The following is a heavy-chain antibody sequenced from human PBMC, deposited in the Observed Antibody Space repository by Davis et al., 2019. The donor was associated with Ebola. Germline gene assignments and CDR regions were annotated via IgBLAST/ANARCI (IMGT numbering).Heavy chain of an antibody. CDR3: AIGAAPVDF. CDR1: GGSFSGYY. D-gene: IGHD4-17*01. V-gene: IGHV4-34*01. CDR2: INHSGST. Sequence: MPSETLSLTCAVYGGSFSGYYWSWIRQPPGKGLEWIGEINHSGSTNYNPSLKSRVTISVDTSKNQFSLKLSSVTAADTAVYYCAIGAAPVDFWGQGALVTVSS. J-gene: IGHJ4*02.